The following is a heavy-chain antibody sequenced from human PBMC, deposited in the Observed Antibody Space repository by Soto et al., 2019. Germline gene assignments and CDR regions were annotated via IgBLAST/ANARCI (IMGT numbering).Heavy chain of an antibody. CDR1: GFTFSNYA. V-gene: IGHV3-64*01. Sequence: SLRLSCAASGFTFSNYAMHWVRQASGKGLEYVSTISSNGGSTYYASSVKDRFTISRDNSKNTLYLQMGSLRAEDMAVYYCASSRDGYSFDYWGQGTLVTVSS. CDR2: ISSNGGST. D-gene: IGHD4-4*01. CDR3: ASSRDGYSFDY. J-gene: IGHJ4*02.